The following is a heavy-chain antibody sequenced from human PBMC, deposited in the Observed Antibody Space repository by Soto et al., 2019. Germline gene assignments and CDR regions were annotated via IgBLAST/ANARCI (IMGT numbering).Heavy chain of an antibody. Sequence: QVQLVQSGAEVKKPGSSVKVSCKASGGTFSTYTITWVRQAPGQGLEWMGRIIPIIGIINYAQKFQGRVTITADKITGTAYMELTRLRSDDTAAYYCAGDPDSHYNDSHASSYPWGQGTLVTVSS. D-gene: IGHD3-22*01. CDR1: GGTFSTYT. V-gene: IGHV1-69*08. J-gene: IGHJ5*02. CDR3: AGDPDSHYNDSHASSYP. CDR2: IIPIIGII.